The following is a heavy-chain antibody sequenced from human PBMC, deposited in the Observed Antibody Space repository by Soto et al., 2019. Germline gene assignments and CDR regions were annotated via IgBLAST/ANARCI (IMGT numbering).Heavy chain of an antibody. V-gene: IGHV3-30*18. Sequence: LRLSCAASGFTFNTYGMHWVRQAPGKGLEWVAVISYDGSEKYYVDSVKGRFTIFKDNSKNTLYLQMNSLGPEDTAVYYCAKSPNFYCSSPNCYKYYFDHWGQGTRVTVSS. D-gene: IGHD2-2*02. J-gene: IGHJ4*02. CDR1: GFTFNTYG. CDR3: AKSPNFYCSSPNCYKYYFDH. CDR2: ISYDGSEK.